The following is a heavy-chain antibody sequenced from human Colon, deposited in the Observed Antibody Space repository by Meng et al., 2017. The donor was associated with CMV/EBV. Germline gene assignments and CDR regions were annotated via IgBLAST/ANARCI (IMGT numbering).Heavy chain of an antibody. CDR2: ISGSGGST. CDR1: GFTFSSYA. Sequence: GESLKISCAASGFTFSSYAMSWVRQAPGKGLEWVSAISGSGGSTYYADSVKGRFTISRDNSKNTLYLQMNSLRAEDTAVYYCARDATARYYFDYWGQGALVTVSS. V-gene: IGHV3-23*01. J-gene: IGHJ4*02. CDR3: ARDATARYYFDY.